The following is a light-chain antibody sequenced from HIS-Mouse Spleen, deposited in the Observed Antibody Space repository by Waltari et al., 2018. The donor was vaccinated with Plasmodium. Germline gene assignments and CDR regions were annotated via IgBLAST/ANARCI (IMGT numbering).Light chain of an antibody. J-gene: IGLJ3*02. CDR3: YSTDSSGNHRV. CDR1: ALPKKY. CDR2: EDS. V-gene: IGLV3-10*01. Sequence: SYELTQPPSVSVSPGQTARITCSGDALPKKYAYWYQQKSGQAPVLVIDEDSKRPSGIHGRFSGSSSGTMATLTISGAQVEDEADYYCYSTDSSGNHRVFGGGTKLTVL.